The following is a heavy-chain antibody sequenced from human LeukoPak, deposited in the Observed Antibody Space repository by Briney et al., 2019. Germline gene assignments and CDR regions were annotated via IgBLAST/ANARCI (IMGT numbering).Heavy chain of an antibody. D-gene: IGHD2-2*01. CDR3: AREYCSSTSCLYLYHMDV. J-gene: IGHJ6*03. V-gene: IGHV1-69*04. Sequence: SVKVSCKASGGTFSSYTISCVPQAPGQGLEWMGRIIPILGIANYAQKFQGRVTITGDKPTRTAYMALSRLRSEDTAVLYCAREYCSSTSCLYLYHMDVWGKGTTVTVSS. CDR1: GGTFSSYT. CDR2: IIPILGIA.